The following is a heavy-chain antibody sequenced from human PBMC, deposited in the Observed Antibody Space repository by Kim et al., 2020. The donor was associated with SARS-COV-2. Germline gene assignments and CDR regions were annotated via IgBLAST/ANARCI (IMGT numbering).Heavy chain of an antibody. D-gene: IGHD2-21*01. CDR3: TKGGWYRGCGVGYCIDA. V-gene: IGHV3-23*01. Sequence: GGSLRLSCAASGFTFSNYAMTWVRQAPGKGLEWVSAISASGQWQKYANSVKGRFSISRDQSKSTLFLQMSSLRAEATAMYFCTKGGWYRGCGVGYCIDAWGQGTMVTVSS. CDR1: GFTFSNYA. CDR2: ISASGQWQ. J-gene: IGHJ5*02.